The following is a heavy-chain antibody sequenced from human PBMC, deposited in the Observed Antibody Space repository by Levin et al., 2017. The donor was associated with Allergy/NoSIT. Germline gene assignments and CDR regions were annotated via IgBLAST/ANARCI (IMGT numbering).Heavy chain of an antibody. V-gene: IGHV4-34*01. J-gene: IGHJ4*02. CDR1: GGSFSGYY. CDR2: INHSGST. Sequence: SETLSLTCAVYGGSFSGYYWSWIRQPPGKGLEWIGEINHSGSTNYNPSLKSRVTISVDTSKNQFSLKLSSVTAADTAVYYCARGGLRYFVPFDYWGQGTLVTVSS. D-gene: IGHD3-9*01. CDR3: ARGGLRYFVPFDY.